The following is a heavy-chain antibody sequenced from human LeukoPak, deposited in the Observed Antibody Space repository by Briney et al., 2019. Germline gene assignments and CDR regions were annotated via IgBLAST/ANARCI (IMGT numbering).Heavy chain of an antibody. J-gene: IGHJ4*02. V-gene: IGHV3-13*04. CDR2: IGTAGDT. CDR3: ATGDGGPFDY. D-gene: IGHD4-23*01. CDR1: GFSFSKKD. Sequence: GGSLRLSCAASGFSFSKKDMYWVRQATGKGLEWVSTIGTAGDTYYPDSVKGRFTVSRENANNSLYLQINSLRAGDTAVYYCATGDGGPFDYWGQGTLVTVSS.